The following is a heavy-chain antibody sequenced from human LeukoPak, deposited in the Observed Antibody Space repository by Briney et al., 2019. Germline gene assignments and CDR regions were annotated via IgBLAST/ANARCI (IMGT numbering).Heavy chain of an antibody. D-gene: IGHD2-21*02. Sequence: QAGGSPRLSCAASGFTFISYGMQWVRQAPGKGLVWVSRINTDGSSTSYADSVKGRFTVSRDNAKNTLYLQVNSLRAEDTAVYFCTRELPRGVTLDYWGQGTLVTVSS. CDR1: GFTFISYG. J-gene: IGHJ4*01. CDR3: TRELPRGVTLDY. V-gene: IGHV3-74*01. CDR2: INTDGSST.